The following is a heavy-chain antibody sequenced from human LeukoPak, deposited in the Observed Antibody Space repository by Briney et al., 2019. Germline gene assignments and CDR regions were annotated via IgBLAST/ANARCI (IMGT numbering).Heavy chain of an antibody. J-gene: IGHJ6*03. V-gene: IGHV3-74*01. D-gene: IGHD6-19*01. CDR1: GFTFSSYW. CDR3: ASRGYSSGWYYYYYYMDV. CDR2: INSDGSST. Sequence: PGGSLRLSCAASGFTFSSYWMHWVRQAPGKGLVWVSRINSDGSSTSYADSVKGRFTISRDNAKNTLYLQMNSLRAEDTAVYYCASRGYSSGWYYYYYYMDVWGKGTTATVSS.